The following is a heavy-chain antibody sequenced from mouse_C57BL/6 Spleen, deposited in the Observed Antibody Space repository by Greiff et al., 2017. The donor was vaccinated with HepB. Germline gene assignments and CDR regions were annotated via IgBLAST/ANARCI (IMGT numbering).Heavy chain of an antibody. CDR2: IDPNSGGT. Sequence: QVQLQQPGAELVKPGASVKLSCKASGYTFTSYWMHWVKQRPGRGLEWIGRIDPNSGGTKYNEKFKSKATLTVDKPSSTAYMQLSSLTSEDSAVYYCAVYYCARWALYSKDWYFDVWGTGTTVTVSS. D-gene: IGHD2-5*01. J-gene: IGHJ1*03. CDR1: GYTFTSYW. CDR3: AVYYCARWALYSKDWYFDV. V-gene: IGHV1-72*01.